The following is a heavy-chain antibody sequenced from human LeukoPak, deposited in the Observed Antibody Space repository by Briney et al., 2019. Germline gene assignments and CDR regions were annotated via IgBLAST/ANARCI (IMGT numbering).Heavy chain of an antibody. J-gene: IGHJ4*02. CDR3: ARVKDRGRRGLDY. CDR2: ISGSGGST. CDR1: GFTFSSYA. D-gene: IGHD2-15*01. Sequence: GGSLRLSCAASGFTFSSYAMSWVRQAPGKGLEWVSAISGSGGSTYYADSVKGRFTISRDNSKNTLYLQMNSLRAEDTAVYYCARVKDRGRRGLDYWGQGTLVTVSS. V-gene: IGHV3-23*01.